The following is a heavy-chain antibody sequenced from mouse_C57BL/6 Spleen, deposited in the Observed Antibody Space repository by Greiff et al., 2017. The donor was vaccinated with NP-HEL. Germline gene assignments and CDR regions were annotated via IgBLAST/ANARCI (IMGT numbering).Heavy chain of an antibody. Sequence: VQLQQPGAELVRPGSSVKLSCKASGYTFTSYWMHWVKQRPIQGLEWIGNIDPSDSETHYNQKFKDKATLTVDKSSSTAYMQLSSLTSEDSAVYYCARGNNYDGIAWFAYWGQGTLVTVSA. CDR2: IDPSDSET. CDR3: ARGNNYDGIAWFAY. D-gene: IGHD2-3*01. V-gene: IGHV1-52*01. CDR1: GYTFTSYW. J-gene: IGHJ3*01.